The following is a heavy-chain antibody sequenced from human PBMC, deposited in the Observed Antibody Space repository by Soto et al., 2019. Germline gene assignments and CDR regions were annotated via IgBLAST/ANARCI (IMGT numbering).Heavy chain of an antibody. CDR2: ISYDGSNK. D-gene: IGHD4-17*01. Sequence: GGSLRLSCAASGFTFSSYAMHWVRQAPGKGLEWVAVISYDGSNKYYADSVKGRFTISRDNSKNTLYLQMNSLRAEDTAVYYCARDQFSTVTSVYYYGMDVWGQGTKVTV. J-gene: IGHJ6*02. CDR3: ARDQFSTVTSVYYYGMDV. CDR1: GFTFSSYA. V-gene: IGHV3-30-3*01.